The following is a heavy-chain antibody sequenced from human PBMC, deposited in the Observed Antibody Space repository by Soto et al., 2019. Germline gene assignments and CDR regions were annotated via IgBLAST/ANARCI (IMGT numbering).Heavy chain of an antibody. J-gene: IGHJ5*02. CDR3: ARPVYVDTIMGIQFNWFDP. CDR2: ISYNGNT. Sequence: QLQLQESGPGLAKPSETLSLTCTVSGASISSTRFYWGWIRQPPGKGLEWIGSISYNGNTYYTQSLKVRVTISVDTSNNQFSLRLSSVTAADTAFYYGARPVYVDTIMGIQFNWFDPWGQEPWSPSPQ. V-gene: IGHV4-39*01. CDR1: GASISSTRFY. D-gene: IGHD5-18*01.